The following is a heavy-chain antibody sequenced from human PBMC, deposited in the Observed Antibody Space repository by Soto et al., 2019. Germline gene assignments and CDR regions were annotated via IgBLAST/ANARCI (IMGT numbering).Heavy chain of an antibody. J-gene: IGHJ6*03. CDR1: GGSISSGGYY. CDR3: AKDGYSYYYMDA. V-gene: IGHV4-31*03. CDR2: IYYSAHT. Sequence: SETLSLTCTVSGGSISSGGYYWSWIRQHPGKGLKWIGYIYYSAHTYYNPSLKSRITISVDTTKNQFSLKLSSVTAAETDVYYCAKDGYSYYYMDAWGKETT.